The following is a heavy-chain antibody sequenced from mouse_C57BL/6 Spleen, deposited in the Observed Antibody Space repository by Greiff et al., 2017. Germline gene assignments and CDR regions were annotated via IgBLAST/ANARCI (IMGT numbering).Heavy chain of an antibody. Sequence: QVQLKQPGAELVMPGASVKLSCKASGYTFTSYWMHWVKQRPGQGLEWIGEIDPSDSYTNYNQKFKGKSTLTVDKSSSTAYMQLSSLTSGDSAVYYCARSYGRSPWYFDEWGQGTTRTV. J-gene: IGHJ2*01. V-gene: IGHV1-69*01. CDR2: IDPSDSYT. D-gene: IGHD1-1*01. CDR1: GYTFTSYW. CDR3: ARSYGRSPWYFDE.